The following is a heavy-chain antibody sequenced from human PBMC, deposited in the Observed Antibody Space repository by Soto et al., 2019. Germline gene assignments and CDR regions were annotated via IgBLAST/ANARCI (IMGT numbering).Heavy chain of an antibody. Sequence: GASVKVSCKASGGTFSSYAISWVRQAPGQGLEWMGGIIPIFGTANYAQKFQGRVTITADKSTSTAYMELSSLRSEDTAVYYCARESVAYYYDSSGYYRYMDVWGQGTTVTVS. D-gene: IGHD3-22*01. CDR2: IIPIFGTA. CDR3: ARESVAYYYDSSGYYRYMDV. J-gene: IGHJ6*02. V-gene: IGHV1-69*06. CDR1: GGTFSSYA.